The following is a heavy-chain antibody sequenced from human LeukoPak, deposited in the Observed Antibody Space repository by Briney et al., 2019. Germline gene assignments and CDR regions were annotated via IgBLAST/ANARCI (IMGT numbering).Heavy chain of an antibody. CDR3: AKLGSGQQLVFFWSDDNYYFDY. CDR2: IRYDGSNK. D-gene: IGHD6-13*01. V-gene: IGHV3-30*02. CDR1: GFTFSSYG. J-gene: IGHJ4*02. Sequence: PGGSLRLSCAASGFTFSSYGMHWVRQAPGKGLEWVAFIRYDGSNKYYADSVKGRFTISRDNSKNTLYLQMNSLRAEDTAVYYCAKLGSGQQLVFFWSDDNYYFDYWGQGTLVTVSS.